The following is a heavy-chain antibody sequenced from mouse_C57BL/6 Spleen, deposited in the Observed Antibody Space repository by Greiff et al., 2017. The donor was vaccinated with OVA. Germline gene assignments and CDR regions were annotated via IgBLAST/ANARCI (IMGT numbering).Heavy chain of an antibody. CDR3: AIKDWESFAY. J-gene: IGHJ3*01. CDR1: GYTFTDYE. V-gene: IGHV1-15*01. Sequence: QVQLKQSGAELARPGASVTLSCKASGYTFTDYEMHWVKQTPVHGLEWIGAIDPETGGTAYNQKFKGKAILTADKSSSTAYMELRSLTSEDSAVYYCAIKDWESFAYWGQGTLVTVSA. D-gene: IGHD4-1*01. CDR2: IDPETGGT.